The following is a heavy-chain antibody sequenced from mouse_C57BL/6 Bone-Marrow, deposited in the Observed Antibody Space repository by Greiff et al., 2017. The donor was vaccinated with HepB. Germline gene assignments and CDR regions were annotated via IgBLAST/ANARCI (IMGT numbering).Heavy chain of an antibody. CDR3: ARYYGSSYNYAMDY. Sequence: VQLQQPGAVLVKPGASVKLSCKASGYTFTSYWMHWVKQRTGRGLEWIGRIALKSGGTKYNVKFKSKATLTVDNPSSQAYMQLSSMTSEDSAVYFCARYYGSSYNYAMDYWGQGTSVTVSS. J-gene: IGHJ4*01. D-gene: IGHD1-1*01. CDR1: GYTFTSYW. CDR2: IALKSGGT. V-gene: IGHV1-72*01.